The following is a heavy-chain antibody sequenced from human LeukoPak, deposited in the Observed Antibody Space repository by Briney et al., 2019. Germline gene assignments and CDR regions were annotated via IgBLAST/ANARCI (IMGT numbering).Heavy chain of an antibody. CDR2: IYYSGST. CDR3: ARAGGFFSPFGY. D-gene: IGHD3-3*01. V-gene: IGHV4-31*03. CDR1: GGSISSGGYY. Sequence: SETLSLTCTVSGGSISSGGYYWSWIRQHPGKGLEWIGYIYYSGSTYYNPSLKSRVTITVDTSKNQFSLKLSSVTAADTAVYYCARAGGFFSPFGYWGQGTLVTVSS. J-gene: IGHJ4*02.